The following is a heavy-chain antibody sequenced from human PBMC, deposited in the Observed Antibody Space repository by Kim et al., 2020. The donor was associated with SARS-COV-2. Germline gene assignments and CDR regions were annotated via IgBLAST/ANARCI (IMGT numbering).Heavy chain of an antibody. CDR3: ARSSQGEGIAVASFDY. J-gene: IGHJ4*02. CDR2: ISYDGSNK. V-gene: IGHV3-30*04. Sequence: GGSLRLSCAASGFTFSSYAMHWVRQAPGKGLEWVAVISYDGSNKYYADSVKGRFTISRDNSKNTLYLQMNSLRAEDTAVYYCARSSQGEGIAVASFDYWGQGTLVTVSS. CDR1: GFTFSSYA. D-gene: IGHD6-19*01.